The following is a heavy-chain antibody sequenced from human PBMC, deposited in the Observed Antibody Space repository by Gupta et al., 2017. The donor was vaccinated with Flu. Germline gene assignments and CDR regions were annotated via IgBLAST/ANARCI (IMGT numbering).Heavy chain of an antibody. J-gene: IGHJ4*02. CDR1: GFTFSDAH. CDR3: ARDLNWAFIF. CDR2: IGSGGNT. V-gene: IGHV3-11*06. D-gene: IGHD3-16*01. Sequence: VQLVESGGGLVQTGGSLRLTCVIAGFTFSDAHMNWIRQAPGKGLEWISYIGSGGNTDYADSVRGRFTISRDNARDSLFLQMNSLRDEDTALYYCARDLNWAFIFWGQGALVTVSS.